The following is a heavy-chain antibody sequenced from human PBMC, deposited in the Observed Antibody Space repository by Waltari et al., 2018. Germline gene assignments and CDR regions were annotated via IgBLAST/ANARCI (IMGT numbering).Heavy chain of an antibody. D-gene: IGHD6-25*01. Sequence: EVQLVESGGGLVQPGGSLRLSCAASGFTFSSYSMNWVRQAPGKGLEWVSYISSSSSTIYYADSVKGRFTISRDNAKNSLYLQMNSLRAEDTAVYYCARSRAADYGDYWGQGTLVTVSS. CDR2: ISSSSSTI. CDR1: GFTFSSYS. V-gene: IGHV3-48*01. J-gene: IGHJ4*02. CDR3: ARSRAADYGDY.